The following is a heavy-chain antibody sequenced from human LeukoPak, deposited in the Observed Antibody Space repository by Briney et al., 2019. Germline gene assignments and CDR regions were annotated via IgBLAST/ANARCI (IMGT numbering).Heavy chain of an antibody. CDR1: GGSISSYY. V-gene: IGHV4-59*01. CDR2: IYYTGGT. D-gene: IGHD1-26*01. Sequence: SETLSLTCTVSGGSISSYYWIWIRQPPGKGLEWIGYIYYTGGTNYIPSPKSRVTISLDTSKSQFSLKLNSVTAADTAVYYCARGATPYYYFDYWGQGTLVTVSS. J-gene: IGHJ4*02. CDR3: ARGATPYYYFDY.